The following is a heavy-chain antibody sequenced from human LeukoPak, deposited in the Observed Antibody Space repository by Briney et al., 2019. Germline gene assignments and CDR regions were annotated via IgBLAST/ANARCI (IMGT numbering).Heavy chain of an antibody. CDR2: ISGSGGST. D-gene: IGHD1-26*01. CDR1: GFTFSSYS. Sequence: GGSLRLSCAASGFTFSSYSMNWVRQAPGKGLEWVSAISGSGGSTYYADSVKGRFTISRDNSKNTLYLQMNSLRAEDTAVYYCVKVPSGSYYYYFDYWGQGTLVTVSS. J-gene: IGHJ4*02. V-gene: IGHV3-23*01. CDR3: VKVPSGSYYYYFDY.